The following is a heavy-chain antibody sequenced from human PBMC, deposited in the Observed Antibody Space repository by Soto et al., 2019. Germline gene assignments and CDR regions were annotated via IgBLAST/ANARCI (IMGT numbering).Heavy chain of an antibody. J-gene: IGHJ5*02. CDR3: ARDSGGGYHWFDP. V-gene: IGHV1-2*04. D-gene: IGHD2-15*01. Sequence: ASVKVSCKASGYTFTGYYMHWVRQAPGQGLEWMGWINPNSGGTNYAQKFQGWVTMTRDTSISTAYMELSRLRSDDTAVYYCARDSGGGYHWFDPWGQGTLVTVSS. CDR2: INPNSGGT. CDR1: GYTFTGYY.